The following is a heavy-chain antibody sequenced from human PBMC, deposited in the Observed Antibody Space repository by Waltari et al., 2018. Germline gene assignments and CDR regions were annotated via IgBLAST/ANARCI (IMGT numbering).Heavy chain of an antibody. CDR3: TGTAWLIAGLDV. V-gene: IGHV3-15*01. D-gene: IGHD6-19*01. CDR1: GFTFPNAW. J-gene: IGHJ6*02. Sequence: LLVESGGGFIKPGGSLTLSCSASGFTFPNAWMSWVRQAPGKWLEWVGEIKRKTHGGKIDDDAPVTGRFTISRDDLKNTLYLQMNSLKTEDKAVYYCTGTAWLIAGLDVWGQGTTVTVSS. CDR2: IKRKTHGGKI.